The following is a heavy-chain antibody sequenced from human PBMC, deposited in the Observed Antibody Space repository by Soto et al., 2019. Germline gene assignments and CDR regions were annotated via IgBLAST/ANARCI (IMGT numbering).Heavy chain of an antibody. CDR1: GGTFSSYA. Sequence: GASVKVSCKASGGTFSSYAISWVRQAPGQGLEWMGGIIPIFGTANYAQKFQGRVTITADKSTSTAYMELSSLRAEDTAVYYCAREDTAEETGTLDSWGQGTLVTVSS. CDR2: IIPIFGTA. J-gene: IGHJ4*02. V-gene: IGHV1-69*06. D-gene: IGHD1-1*01. CDR3: AREDTAEETGTLDS.